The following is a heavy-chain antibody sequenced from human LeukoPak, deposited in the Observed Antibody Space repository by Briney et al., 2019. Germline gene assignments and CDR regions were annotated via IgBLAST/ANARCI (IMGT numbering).Heavy chain of an antibody. Sequence: ASVKVSCKASGGTFSSYAISWVRQAPGQGLEWMGGIIPIFGTANYAQKFQGRVTITADESTSTAYMELSSLRSEDTAVYYCARDVNDCSSTSCYMDVWGKGTTVTISS. CDR1: GGTFSSYA. D-gene: IGHD2-2*01. J-gene: IGHJ6*03. CDR2: IIPIFGTA. V-gene: IGHV1-69*13. CDR3: ARDVNDCSSTSCYMDV.